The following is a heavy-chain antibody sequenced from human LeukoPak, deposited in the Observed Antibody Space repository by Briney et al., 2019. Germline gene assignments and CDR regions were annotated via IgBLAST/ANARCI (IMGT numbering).Heavy chain of an antibody. CDR2: IYTSDSDT. D-gene: IGHD6-19*01. CDR1: GYSFTSYW. Sequence: GESLKICCKGSGYSFTSYWICWGRQMPGKGLGWAEIIYTSDSDTRYSPSFQGQATISADRSISTAYLQWSSLKAADTAMYYCARRRRYSSGWSDYWGQGTLVTVSP. CDR3: ARRRRYSSGWSDY. V-gene: IGHV5-51*01. J-gene: IGHJ4*02.